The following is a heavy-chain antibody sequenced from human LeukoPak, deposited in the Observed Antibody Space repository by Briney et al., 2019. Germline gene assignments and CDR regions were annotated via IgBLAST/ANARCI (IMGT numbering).Heavy chain of an antibody. Sequence: GASVKVSCEASGYTFTSYGISWVRQAPGQGLEWMGWISAYNGNTNYAQKLQGRVTMTTDTSTSTAYRELRSLRSDDTAVYYCARSMITFGGTLGYWGQGTLVTVSS. V-gene: IGHV1-18*01. D-gene: IGHD3-16*01. CDR3: ARSMITFGGTLGY. CDR2: ISAYNGNT. J-gene: IGHJ4*02. CDR1: GYTFTSYG.